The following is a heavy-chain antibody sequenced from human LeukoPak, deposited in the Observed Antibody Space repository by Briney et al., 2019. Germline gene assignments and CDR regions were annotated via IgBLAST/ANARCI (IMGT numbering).Heavy chain of an antibody. J-gene: IGHJ4*02. D-gene: IGHD4-23*01. CDR1: GFTFSDHS. CDR2: ISSSSSYI. Sequence: GGSLRLSCVASGFTFSDHSMMWVRQAPGKGLEWVSSISSSSSYIYYADSVEGRFTISRDNAKNSLYLQMNSLRAEDAAVYYCARVLVTPDYWGQGTLVTVSS. CDR3: ARVLVTPDY. V-gene: IGHV3-21*01.